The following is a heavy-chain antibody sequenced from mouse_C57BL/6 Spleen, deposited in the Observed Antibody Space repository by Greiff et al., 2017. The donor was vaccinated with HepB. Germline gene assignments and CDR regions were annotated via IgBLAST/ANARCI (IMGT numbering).Heavy chain of an antibody. V-gene: IGHV2-9-1*01. CDR3: AREGNYYGSSPAWFAY. D-gene: IGHD1-1*01. CDR1: GFSLTSYA. J-gene: IGHJ3*01. CDR2: IWTGGGT. Sequence: VKLQESGPGLVAPSQSLSITCTVSGFSLTSYAISWVRQPPGKGLEWLGVIWTGGGTNYNSALKSRLSISKDNSKSQVFLKMNSLQTDDTARYYCAREGNYYGSSPAWFAYWGQGTLVTVSA.